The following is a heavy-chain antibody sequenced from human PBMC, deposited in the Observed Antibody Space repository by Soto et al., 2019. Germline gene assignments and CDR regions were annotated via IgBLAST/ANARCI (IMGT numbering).Heavy chain of an antibody. CDR1: GFSLSTSGVG. CDR2: IYWDDDK. J-gene: IGHJ4*02. V-gene: IGHV2-5*02. D-gene: IGHD3-3*01. CDR3: AHSLAGDYDFWNDFDY. Sequence: SGPTLVKPTQTLTLTCTFSGFSLSTSGVGVGWIRQPPGKALEWLALIYWDDDKRYSPSLKSRLTITKDTSKNQVVLTMTNMDPVDTATYYCAHSLAGDYDFWNDFDYWGQGTLVTVSS.